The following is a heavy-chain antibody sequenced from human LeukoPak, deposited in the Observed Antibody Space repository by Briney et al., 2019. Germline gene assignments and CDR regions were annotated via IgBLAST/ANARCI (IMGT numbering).Heavy chain of an antibody. Sequence: SQTLSLTCTVSGGSISSGSYYWSWIRQPPGKGLEWIGYIYYSGSTNYNPSLKSRVTISVDTSKNQFSLKLSSVTAADTAVYYCARVAYRSGWSEYYFDYWGQGTLVTVSS. CDR1: GGSISSGSYY. J-gene: IGHJ4*02. CDR3: ARVAYRSGWSEYYFDY. D-gene: IGHD6-19*01. V-gene: IGHV4-61*01. CDR2: IYYSGST.